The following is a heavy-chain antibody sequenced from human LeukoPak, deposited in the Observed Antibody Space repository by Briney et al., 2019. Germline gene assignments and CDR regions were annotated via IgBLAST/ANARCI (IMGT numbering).Heavy chain of an antibody. D-gene: IGHD3-22*01. CDR2: ISSSSSYI. J-gene: IGHJ4*02. CDR3: ARAKDSSGYYWDY. CDR1: GFTFSSYS. Sequence: GGSLRLSCAGSGFTFSSYSMNWVRQAPGKGLEWVSSISSSSSYIYYADSVKGRFTISRDNAKNSLYLQMNSLRAEDTAVYYCARAKDSSGYYWDYWGQGTLVTVSS. V-gene: IGHV3-21*01.